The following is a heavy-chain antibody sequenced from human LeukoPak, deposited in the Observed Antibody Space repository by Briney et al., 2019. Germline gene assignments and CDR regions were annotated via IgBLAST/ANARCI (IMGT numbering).Heavy chain of an antibody. J-gene: IGHJ6*03. CDR3: ARGSMVRGVIVRGFYYYYYMDV. D-gene: IGHD3-10*01. CDR2: INHSGST. Sequence: PSETLSLTCAVYGGSFSGYYWSWIRQPPGKGLEWIGEINHSGSTNYNPSLKSRVTISVDTSKNQFSLKLSSVTAADTAVYYCARGSMVRGVIVRGFYYYYYMDVWGKGTTVTVSS. CDR1: GGSFSGYY. V-gene: IGHV4-34*01.